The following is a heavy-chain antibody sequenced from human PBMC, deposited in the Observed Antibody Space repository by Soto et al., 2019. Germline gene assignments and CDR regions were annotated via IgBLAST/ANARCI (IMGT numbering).Heavy chain of an antibody. CDR2: IDGDSGGT. CDR3: ARTPNNGRAGVYGMDV. Sequence: QVQLMQSGAEVKKPGASVKVSCKASGYTFTNYYIHWVRQAPGQGLEWLGWIDGDSGGTSYAQKFQGWVTMTWDTSSNTAYMELSRLTSDDTAVYYCARTPNNGRAGVYGMDVWGQGTTVTVSS. J-gene: IGHJ6*02. CDR1: GYTFTNYY. V-gene: IGHV1-2*04. D-gene: IGHD1-26*01.